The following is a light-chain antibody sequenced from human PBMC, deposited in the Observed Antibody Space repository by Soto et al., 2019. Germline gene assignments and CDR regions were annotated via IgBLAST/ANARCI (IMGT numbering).Light chain of an antibody. Sequence: QSALTQPASVSGSPGQSITISCTGTSSDVGGYNYVSWYQQHPGKAPKLMIYEVSNRPSGVSNRFSGSKSGNTASLTISGLQAEDEADYYCSSYTSSSTYVVFGGRTKVTVL. CDR2: EVS. J-gene: IGLJ2*01. CDR1: SSDVGGYNY. V-gene: IGLV2-14*01. CDR3: SSYTSSSTYVV.